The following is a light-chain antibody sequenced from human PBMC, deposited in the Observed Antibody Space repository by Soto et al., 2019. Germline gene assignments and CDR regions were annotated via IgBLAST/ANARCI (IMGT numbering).Light chain of an antibody. J-gene: IGLJ1*01. CDR2: EVN. CDR3: SSFSSSSTPEV. Sequence: QSALAQPASVSGSPGQSITISCTGTSSDVGGYKYVSWYQQHPGKAPKLMIFEVNSRPSGVSNRFSGSKSGNTASLTISGLRAEDEADYYCSSFSSSSTPEVFGTGTKVTVL. V-gene: IGLV2-14*01. CDR1: SSDVGGYKY.